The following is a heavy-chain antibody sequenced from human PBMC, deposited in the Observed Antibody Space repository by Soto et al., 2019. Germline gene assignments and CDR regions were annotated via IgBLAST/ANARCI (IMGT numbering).Heavy chain of an antibody. CDR1: GGSFSGYY. J-gene: IGHJ5*02. CDR3: ARTYCSSTSCYRGFDP. CDR2: INHSGST. D-gene: IGHD2-2*02. V-gene: IGHV4-34*01. Sequence: SETLSLTCAVYGGSFSGYYWSWIRQPPGKGLEWIGEINHSGSTNYNPSLKSRVTISVDTSKNQFSLKLSSVTAADTAVYYCARTYCSSTSCYRGFDPWGQGTLVTVSS.